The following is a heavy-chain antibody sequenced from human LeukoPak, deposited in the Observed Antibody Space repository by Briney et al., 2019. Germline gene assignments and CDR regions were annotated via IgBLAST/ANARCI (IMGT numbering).Heavy chain of an antibody. D-gene: IGHD2-2*01. CDR1: GGTFSSYA. CDR2: IIPIFGTT. V-gene: IGHV1-69*05. Sequence: ASVKVSCKASGGTFSSYAISWVRQAPGQGLEWMGGIIPIFGTTNSAQKFQGRVTITTDESTSTAYMELSSLRSEDTALYYCARSANIVVVPAANRGGAYYFDYWGQGTLVTVSS. J-gene: IGHJ4*02. CDR3: ARSANIVVVPAANRGGAYYFDY.